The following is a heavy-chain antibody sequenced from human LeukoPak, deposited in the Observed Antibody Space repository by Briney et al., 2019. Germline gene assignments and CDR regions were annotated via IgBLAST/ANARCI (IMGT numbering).Heavy chain of an antibody. CDR2: ISGLGDNT. CDR1: GFTFTTYA. CDR3: ARSLRSPRYCIDDTCYFDY. D-gene: IGHD2-15*01. Sequence: PGGSPRLSCAASGFTFTTYAMSWVRQAPGKGLEWVSGISGLGDNTYYVDSVKGRFTISRDNAKNTQYLQINSLRVEDTAVYYCARSLRSPRYCIDDTCYFDYWGQGTLVTVSS. V-gene: IGHV3-23*01. J-gene: IGHJ4*02.